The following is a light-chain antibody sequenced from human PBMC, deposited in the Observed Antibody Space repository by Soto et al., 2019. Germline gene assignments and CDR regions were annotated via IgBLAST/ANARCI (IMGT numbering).Light chain of an antibody. CDR3: SSYTSSSTLA. V-gene: IGLV2-14*01. CDR2: EVS. CDR1: SSDVGGYNY. Sequence: QSALTQPASVSGSPGQSITISCTGTSSDVGGYNYVSWYQQHPGKAPKLMIYEVSNRPSGVSNRFSGSKSGNTASLTVSGLQAEGEADYSCSSYTSSSTLAFGGGTKLTVL. J-gene: IGLJ3*02.